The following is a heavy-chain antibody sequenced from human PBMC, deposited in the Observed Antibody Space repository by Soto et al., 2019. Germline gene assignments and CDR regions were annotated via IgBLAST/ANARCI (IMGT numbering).Heavy chain of an antibody. CDR2: ISAYDGKT. Sequence: ASVKVSCKTSGYTFNTYGINWVRQAPGQGLELMGWISAYDGKTTYAEKFQGRVTLTTDTSTSTAYMELRSLRSDDTAIYYCARDPHEFWTSYWFDPWGQGTPVTVS. V-gene: IGHV1-18*01. J-gene: IGHJ5*02. CDR3: ARDPHEFWTSYWFDP. D-gene: IGHD3-3*01. CDR1: GYTFNTYG.